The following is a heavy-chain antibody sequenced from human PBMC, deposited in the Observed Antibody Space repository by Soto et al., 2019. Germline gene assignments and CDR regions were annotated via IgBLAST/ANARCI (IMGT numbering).Heavy chain of an antibody. Sequence: DVLLVESGGGLVKPGGSLRLSCAASGFAFSTYSMSWVRQAPGKGLEWVSSLSSGSHHIYYADSVQGRFAIYRDNAKNSLYLKMNSLRDEDTAVYYCATARYDSSGYYGFAHFWGQGALVTVSS. CDR3: ATARYDSSGYYGFAHF. D-gene: IGHD3-22*01. V-gene: IGHV3-21*02. CDR2: LSSGSHHI. CDR1: GFAFSTYS. J-gene: IGHJ4*02.